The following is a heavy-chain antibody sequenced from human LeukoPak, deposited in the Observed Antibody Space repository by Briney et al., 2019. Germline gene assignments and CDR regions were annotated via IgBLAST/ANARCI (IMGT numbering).Heavy chain of an antibody. V-gene: IGHV4-34*01. Sequence: PSETLSLTCAVYGGSFSGYYWSWIRQPPGKGLEWIGEINHSGSTNYNPSLKSRVTISVDTSKNQFSLKLSSVTAADTAVCYCAREQRYCSGGSCYGKLKNWFDPWGQGTLVAVSS. J-gene: IGHJ5*02. CDR3: AREQRYCSGGSCYGKLKNWFDP. CDR1: GGSFSGYY. CDR2: INHSGST. D-gene: IGHD2-15*01.